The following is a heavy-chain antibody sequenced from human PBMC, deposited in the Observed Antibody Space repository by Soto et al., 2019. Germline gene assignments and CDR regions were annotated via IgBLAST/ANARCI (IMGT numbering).Heavy chain of an antibody. D-gene: IGHD3-9*01. CDR2: ISYSGST. Sequence: QVQLQESGPGLVKPSQTLSLTCTVSGGSISSADYYWRWIRQPPGKGLEWIGYISYSGSTYYNLSLKSRVDMSVDTSKNQFSLRLGSVTATDTAVYYCAHYDFLAGHHDAFDIWGQGTVVSVSS. CDR3: AHYDFLAGHHDAFDI. CDR1: GGSISSADYY. V-gene: IGHV4-30-4*01. J-gene: IGHJ3*02.